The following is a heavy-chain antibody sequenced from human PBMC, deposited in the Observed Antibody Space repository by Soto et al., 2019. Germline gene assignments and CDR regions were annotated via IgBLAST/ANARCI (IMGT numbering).Heavy chain of an antibody. D-gene: IGHD4-17*01. CDR3: ASSSQGGDYAAFDI. J-gene: IGHJ3*02. Sequence: QVQLVQSGAEVKKPGSSVKVSCKASGGTFSSYTISWVRQAPGQGIEWMGRIIPILGIANYAQKFQGRVTITADKSTSTAYMELSSLRSEDTAVYCCASSSQGGDYAAFDIWGQGTMVTVSS. CDR2: IIPILGIA. CDR1: GGTFSSYT. V-gene: IGHV1-69*02.